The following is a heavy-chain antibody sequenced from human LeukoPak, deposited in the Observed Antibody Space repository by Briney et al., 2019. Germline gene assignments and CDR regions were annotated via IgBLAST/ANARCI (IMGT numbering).Heavy chain of an antibody. J-gene: IGHJ4*02. CDR2: IYTSGST. CDR1: GGSISGYY. CDR3: AREPYMIRAFDY. Sequence: SETLSLTCTVSGGSISGYYWSWIRQPAGKRLKWIGRIYTSGSTDYNPSLKSRVTMSVDTSKNQFSLKLSSVTAADTAVFYCAREPYMIRAFDYWGQGTLVTVSS. V-gene: IGHV4-4*07. D-gene: IGHD3-10*01.